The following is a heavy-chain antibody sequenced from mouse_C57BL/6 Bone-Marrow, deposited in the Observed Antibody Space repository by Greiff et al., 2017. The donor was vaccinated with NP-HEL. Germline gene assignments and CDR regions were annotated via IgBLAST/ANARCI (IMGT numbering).Heavy chain of an antibody. Sequence: EVQLQQSGPVLVKPGASVKMSCKASGYTFTDYYMNWVKQSHGKSLEWIGVINPYNGGTSYNQKFKGKATLTVDKSSSTAYMELNSLTSEDSAVYYCANYYGSLYYYAMDYWGQGTSVTVSS. J-gene: IGHJ4*01. D-gene: IGHD1-1*01. CDR2: INPYNGGT. V-gene: IGHV1-19*01. CDR1: GYTFTDYY. CDR3: ANYYGSLYYYAMDY.